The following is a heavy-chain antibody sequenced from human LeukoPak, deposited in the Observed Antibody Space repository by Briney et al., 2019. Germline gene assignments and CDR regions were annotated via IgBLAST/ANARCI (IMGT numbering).Heavy chain of an antibody. Sequence: GASVKVSCKASGYTFTSYDINWVRQATGQGLEWMGWMNPNSGNTGCAQKFQGRVTITRNTSISTAYMELSSLRSEDTAVYYCARVFRRRVLGYNWFDPWGQGTLVTVSS. D-gene: IGHD2-21*01. CDR1: GYTFTSYD. CDR2: MNPNSGNT. CDR3: ARVFRRRVLGYNWFDP. J-gene: IGHJ5*02. V-gene: IGHV1-8*03.